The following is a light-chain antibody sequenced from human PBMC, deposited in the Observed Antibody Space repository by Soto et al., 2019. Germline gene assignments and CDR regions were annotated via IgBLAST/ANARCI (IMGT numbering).Light chain of an antibody. J-gene: IGLJ2*01. V-gene: IGLV1-44*01. CDR3: AAWDATLNGL. CDR1: RSNIGSNT. CDR2: SHN. Sequence: QSVLTQPPSASGTPGQRVTISCSGSRSNIGSNTVNWYQQVPGTAPKLLIYSHNQRPSGVPDRFSGSKSGTSASLAISGLQSEDEADYYCAAWDATLNGLFGGGTQLTVL.